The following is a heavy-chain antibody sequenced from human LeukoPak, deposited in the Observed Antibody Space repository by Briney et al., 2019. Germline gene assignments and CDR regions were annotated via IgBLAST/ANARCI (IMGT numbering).Heavy chain of an antibody. V-gene: IGHV4-59*01. D-gene: IGHD5-18*01. J-gene: IGHJ4*02. Sequence: PSETLSLTCTVSGGSFSIYYWSWIRQPQGKGLEWIGYIYYSGSTNYNPSLKSRVTISVDTSKNQFSLKLSSVTAADTAVYYCARGYSYGLVYWGQGTLVTVSS. CDR1: GGSFSIYY. CDR2: IYYSGST. CDR3: ARGYSYGLVY.